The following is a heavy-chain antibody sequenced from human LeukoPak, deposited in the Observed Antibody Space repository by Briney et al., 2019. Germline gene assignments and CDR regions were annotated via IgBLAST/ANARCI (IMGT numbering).Heavy chain of an antibody. CDR2: ISYNRGT. CDR3: ARGERYGSGSYSSQGYFDY. J-gene: IGHJ4*02. CDR1: GGSITSYF. V-gene: IGHV4-59*01. Sequence: SPTLSLTCIVSGGSITSYFWSWLRQYPRKGLEWIGYISYNRGTNYNPSLKSRVTISTDTSKNQFSLKLNSVTAADTAVYYCARGERYGSGSYSSQGYFDYWGQGSLVTVSS. D-gene: IGHD1-26*01.